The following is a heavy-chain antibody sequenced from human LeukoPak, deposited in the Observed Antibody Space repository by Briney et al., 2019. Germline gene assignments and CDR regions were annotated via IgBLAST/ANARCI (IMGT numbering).Heavy chain of an antibody. D-gene: IGHD3-10*01. Sequence: GGSLRLSCAASGSTFSRYWMTWVRQAPGKGLEWVANIKQDGSEKYYVDSVKGRFSISRDNAKNSLYLQMNSLRAEDTAVYYCARDRYYGSGFYMDVWGKGTTVSISS. CDR1: GSTFSRYW. CDR2: IKQDGSEK. V-gene: IGHV3-7*01. CDR3: ARDRYYGSGFYMDV. J-gene: IGHJ6*03.